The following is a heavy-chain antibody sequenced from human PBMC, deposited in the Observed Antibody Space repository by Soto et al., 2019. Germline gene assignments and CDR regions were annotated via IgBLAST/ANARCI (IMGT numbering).Heavy chain of an antibody. D-gene: IGHD3-10*01. V-gene: IGHV4-34*01. J-gene: IGHJ4*02. CDR2: INHSGST. CDR1: GGSFSGYY. CDR3: ARGRFRYYGSGSYYKEGCYFDY. Sequence: QVQLQQWGAGLLKPSETLSLTCAVYGGSFSGYYWSWIRQPPGKGLEWIGEINHSGSTNYNPSLKSRVTISVDTSKNQFSLKLSSVTAADTAVYYCARGRFRYYGSGSYYKEGCYFDYWGQGTLVTVSS.